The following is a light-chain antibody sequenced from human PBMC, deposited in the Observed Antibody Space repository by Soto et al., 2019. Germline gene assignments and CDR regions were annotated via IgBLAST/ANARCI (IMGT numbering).Light chain of an antibody. V-gene: IGKV1-9*01. J-gene: IGKJ2*01. Sequence: IQLTQSPSSLSASVGDRVIITCRASQGVDYSLAWYQQKPGKAPKLLIYAASTLQDGVPSRFSGSGSGRDFTLTISSLQPEYFATYYCQQLNSVPPYTFGQGTKVDIK. CDR3: QQLNSVPPYT. CDR2: AAS. CDR1: QGVDYS.